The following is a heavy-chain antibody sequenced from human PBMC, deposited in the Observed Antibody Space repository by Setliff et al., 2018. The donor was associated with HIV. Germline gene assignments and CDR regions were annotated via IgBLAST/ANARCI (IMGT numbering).Heavy chain of an antibody. J-gene: IGHJ4*02. CDR3: VTVVQDDLGVVLFDY. Sequence: SETLSLTCSVSGDSVSSRSYYWGWIRQSPGKGLEWIGSIYFNGITHDNPSLKSRVTTSVDTSKNQFSLKLSSVTAADAAIYYCVTVVQDDLGVVLFDYWGQGTLVTVT. D-gene: IGHD3-3*01. V-gene: IGHV4-39*01. CDR2: IYFNGIT. CDR1: GDSVSSRSYY.